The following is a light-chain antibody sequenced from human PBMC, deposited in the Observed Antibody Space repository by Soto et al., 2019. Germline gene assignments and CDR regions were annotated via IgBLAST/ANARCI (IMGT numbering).Light chain of an antibody. CDR1: QSVSSYY. CDR3: QRRSNWSTT. V-gene: IGKV3D-20*02. Sequence: EIVLTQSPGTLSLSPGERATLSCRASQSVSSYYLAWYQQKPGQAPRLLMYGASSRATGIPDRFSGSGSGTDFTLTISSLEPEDFAVYYCQRRSNWSTTFGQGTKVDIK. CDR2: GAS. J-gene: IGKJ1*01.